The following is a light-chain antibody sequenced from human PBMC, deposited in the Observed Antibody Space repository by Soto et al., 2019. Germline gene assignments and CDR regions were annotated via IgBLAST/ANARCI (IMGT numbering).Light chain of an antibody. J-gene: IGLJ1*01. V-gene: IGLV2-23*02. CDR3: CSYAGSFTYV. CDR1: SSDIGSYTL. Sequence: QSVLTQPASVSGSPGQWITISCTGTSSDIGSYTLVSWYQQHPGKAPKLLIYEVSKRPSGVSSRFSGSRSGNTASLTISGLQAEDEADYFCCSYAGSFTYVFGTGTKVTVL. CDR2: EVS.